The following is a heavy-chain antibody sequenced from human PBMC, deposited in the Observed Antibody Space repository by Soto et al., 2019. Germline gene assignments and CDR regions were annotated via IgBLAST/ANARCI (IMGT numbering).Heavy chain of an antibody. CDR2: INPNSGGT. D-gene: IGHD2-2*01. V-gene: IGHV1-2*04. CDR3: ARGTVVVPAAILVTYYYYYTDV. CDR1: GYTFTGYY. J-gene: IGHJ6*03. Sequence: GASVKVSCKASGYTFTGYYMHWVRQAPGQGLEWMGWINPNSGGTNYAQKFQGWVTMTRDTSISTAYMELSRLRSDDTAVYYCARGTVVVPAAILVTYYYYYTDVWGKGTTVTVSS.